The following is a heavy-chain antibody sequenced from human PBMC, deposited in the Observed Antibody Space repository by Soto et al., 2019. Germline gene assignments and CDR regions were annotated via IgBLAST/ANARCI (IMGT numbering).Heavy chain of an antibody. D-gene: IGHD6-6*01. Sequence: GESRKVSCNGSAYRFTLYWRSSSRQMPGKGLEWMGRIYPGDSYTHYNPSFQGHVTISADKSISPAYLLWRSLKASDTATYYRARHCSEYSSLSLYYADYGKHLWVPATTPTDSS. CDR1: AYRFTLYW. CDR2: IYPGDSYT. V-gene: IGHV5-10-1*01. J-gene: IGHJ6*02. CDR3: ARHCSEYSSLSLYYADYGKHL.